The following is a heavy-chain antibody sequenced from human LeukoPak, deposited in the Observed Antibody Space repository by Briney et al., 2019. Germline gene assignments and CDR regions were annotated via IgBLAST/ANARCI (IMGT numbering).Heavy chain of an antibody. V-gene: IGHV4-34*01. CDR3: ARGRSVLRYFDWLPRAYYFDY. CDR2: INHSGST. CDR1: GGSFIGYY. J-gene: IGHJ4*02. Sequence: SETLSLTCAVYGGSFIGYYWSWIRQPPGKGLEWIGEINHSGSTNYNPSLKSRVTISVDTSKNQFSLKLSSVTAADTAVYYCARGRSVLRYFDWLPRAYYFDYWGQGTLVTVSS. D-gene: IGHD3-9*01.